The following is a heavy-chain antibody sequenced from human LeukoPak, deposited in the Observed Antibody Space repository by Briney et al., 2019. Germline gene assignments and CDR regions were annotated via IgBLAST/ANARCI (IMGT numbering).Heavy chain of an antibody. CDR1: GGSISSYY. D-gene: IGHD3-3*01. Sequence: SETLSLTCTVSGGSISSYYWSWIRQPPGKGLEWIGYIYYSGSTNYNPSLKSRVTISVDTSKNQFSLKLSSVTAADTAVYHCARDRAYYDFWSGYFRVSWFDPWGQGTLVTVSS. CDR3: ARDRAYYDFWSGYFRVSWFDP. V-gene: IGHV4-59*01. CDR2: IYYSGST. J-gene: IGHJ5*02.